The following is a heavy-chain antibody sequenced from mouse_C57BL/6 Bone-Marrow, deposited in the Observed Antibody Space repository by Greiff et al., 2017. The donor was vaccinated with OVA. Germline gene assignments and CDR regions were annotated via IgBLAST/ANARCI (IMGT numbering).Heavy chain of an antibody. CDR1: GYTFTDYN. D-gene: IGHD2-3*01. V-gene: IGHV1-18*01. J-gene: IGHJ4*01. CDR2: INPNNGGT. Sequence: VQLQQSGPELVKPGASVKISCKASGYTFTDYNMDWVKQSHGKSLEWIGEINPNNGGTNYNQKFKGKATLTVDKSSSTAYMELRILTSEDTAVYYCAKYWVIHDDYYGDMDYWGQGTTVTVSS. CDR3: AKYWVIHDDYYGDMDY.